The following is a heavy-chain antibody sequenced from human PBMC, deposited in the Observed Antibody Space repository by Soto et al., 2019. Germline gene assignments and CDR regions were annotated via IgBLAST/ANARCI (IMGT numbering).Heavy chain of an antibody. J-gene: IGHJ6*02. CDR2: ISSSSSYI. V-gene: IGHV3-21*01. Sequence: EVQLVESGGGLVKPGGSLGLSCAASGFTFSSYSMNWVRQAPGKGLEWVSSISSSSSYIYYADSVKGRFTISRDNAKNSLYLQMNSLRAEDTAVYYCARDRAAAYGMDVWGQGTTVTVSS. CDR1: GFTFSSYS. D-gene: IGHD6-25*01. CDR3: ARDRAAAYGMDV.